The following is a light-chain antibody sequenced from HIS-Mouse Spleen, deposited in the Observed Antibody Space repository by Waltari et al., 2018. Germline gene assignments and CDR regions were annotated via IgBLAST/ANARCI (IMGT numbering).Light chain of an antibody. CDR3: YSTDSSGNHRV. Sequence: SYELTQPPSVSVSPGQTARITCSGDALPNKYTYRYQKKSGQAPVLVIYEDSKRHSGIPERFSGSSSGTMATLTISGAQVEDEADYYCYSTDSSGNHRVFGGGTKLTVL. CDR1: ALPNKY. CDR2: EDS. V-gene: IGLV3-10*01. J-gene: IGLJ2*01.